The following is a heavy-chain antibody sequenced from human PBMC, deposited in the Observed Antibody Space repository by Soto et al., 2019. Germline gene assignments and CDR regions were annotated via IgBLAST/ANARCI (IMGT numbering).Heavy chain of an antibody. CDR1: GGTFSSYA. CDR3: ARAILTGYYRANYGMDV. J-gene: IGHJ6*02. Sequence: ASVKVSCKASGGTFSSYAISWVRQAPGQGLEWMGGIIPIFGTANYAQKFQGRVTITADESTSTAYMELSSLRSEDTAVYYCARAILTGYYRANYGMDVWGQGTTVTAP. D-gene: IGHD3-9*01. CDR2: IIPIFGTA. V-gene: IGHV1-69*13.